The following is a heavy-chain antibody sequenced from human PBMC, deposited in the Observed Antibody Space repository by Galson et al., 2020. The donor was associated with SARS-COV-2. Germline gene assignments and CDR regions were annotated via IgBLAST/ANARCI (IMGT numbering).Heavy chain of an antibody. CDR2: ISYDGSNK. J-gene: IGHJ6*02. CDR1: GFTFSSYA. CDR3: ARAGTMIVVVDYYYSMDV. V-gene: IGHV3-30*04. D-gene: IGHD3-22*01. Sequence: GESLKISCAASGFTFSSYAMHWVRQAPGKGLEWVAVISYDGSNKYYADSVKGRFTISRDNSKNTLYLQMNSLRAEDTAVYYCARAGTMIVVVDYYYSMDVWGQGTTVTVSS.